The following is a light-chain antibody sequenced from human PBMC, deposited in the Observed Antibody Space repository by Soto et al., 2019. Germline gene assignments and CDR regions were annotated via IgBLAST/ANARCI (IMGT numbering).Light chain of an antibody. CDR3: SSYTTNTTYV. Sequence: QLVLTQPPSVSGSPGQSVTISCTGTSTDVGSYNRVSWYQQPPGTAPKLMIYDVSNRPSGVPDRFSGSKSGNTASLTISGLQAEDEADYYCSSYTTNTTYVFGTGTKLTVL. V-gene: IGLV2-18*02. CDR1: STDVGSYNR. J-gene: IGLJ1*01. CDR2: DVS.